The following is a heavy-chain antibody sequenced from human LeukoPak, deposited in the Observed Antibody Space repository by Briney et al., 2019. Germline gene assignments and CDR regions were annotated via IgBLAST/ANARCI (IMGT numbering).Heavy chain of an antibody. CDR1: GGSISSYY. CDR2: IYYSGST. Sequence: PSETLSLTCTVSGGSISSYYWSWIRQPPGKGLEWIGYIYYSGSTNYNPSLKSRVTISVDTSKNQFSLKLSSVTAADTAVYYCARDNAAKGINYYYYYMDVWGKGTTVTVSS. J-gene: IGHJ6*03. CDR3: ARDNAAKGINYYYYYMDV. D-gene: IGHD5-18*01. V-gene: IGHV4-59*12.